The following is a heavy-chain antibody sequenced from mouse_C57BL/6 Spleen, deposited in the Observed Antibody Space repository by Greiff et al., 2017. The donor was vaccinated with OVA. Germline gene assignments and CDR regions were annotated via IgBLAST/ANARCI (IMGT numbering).Heavy chain of an antibody. D-gene: IGHD2-4*01. CDR3: ARRVYYDYLYYFDY. CDR1: GYTFTDYY. CDR2: INPNNGGT. V-gene: IGHV1-26*01. J-gene: IGHJ2*01. Sequence: EVQLQQSGPELVKPGASVKISCKASGYTFTDYYMNWVKQSHGKSLEWIGDINPNNGGTSYNQKFKGKATLTVEKSSSTAYMELRSLTSEDSAVYYCARRVYYDYLYYFDYWGQGTTLTVSS.